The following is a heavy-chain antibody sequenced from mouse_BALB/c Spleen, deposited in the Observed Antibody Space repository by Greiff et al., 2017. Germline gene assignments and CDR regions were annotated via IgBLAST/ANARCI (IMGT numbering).Heavy chain of an antibody. Sequence: EVQVVESGGGLVKPGGSLKLSCAASGFTFSSYAMSWVRQSPEKRLEWVAEISSGGSYTYYPDTVTGRFTISRDNAKNTLYLEMSSLRSEDTAMYYCAREGGNYLYYAMDYWGQGTSVTVSS. CDR1: GFTFSSYA. V-gene: IGHV5-9-4*01. CDR3: AREGGNYLYYAMDY. CDR2: ISSGGSYT. J-gene: IGHJ4*01. D-gene: IGHD2-1*01.